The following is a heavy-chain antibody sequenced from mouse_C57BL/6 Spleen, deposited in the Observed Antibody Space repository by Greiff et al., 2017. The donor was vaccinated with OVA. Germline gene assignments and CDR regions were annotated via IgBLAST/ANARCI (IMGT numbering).Heavy chain of an antibody. J-gene: IGHJ2*01. CDR1: GFTFSSYA. Sequence: EVMLVESGEGLVKPGGSLKLSCAASGFTFSSYAMSWVRQTPEKRLEWVAYISSGGDYIYYADTVKGRFPISRDNARNTLYLQMSSLKSEDTAMYYCTRAGASYYFDYWGQGTTLTVSS. D-gene: IGHD6-1*01. V-gene: IGHV5-9-1*02. CDR3: TRAGASYYFDY. CDR2: ISSGGDYI.